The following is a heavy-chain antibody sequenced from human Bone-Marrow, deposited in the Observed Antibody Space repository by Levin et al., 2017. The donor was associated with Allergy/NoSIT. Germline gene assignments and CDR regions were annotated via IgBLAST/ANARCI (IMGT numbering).Heavy chain of an antibody. CDR3: AKEADYGFWSGYQYYFDH. D-gene: IGHD3-3*01. Sequence: GESLKISCAASGFTFSSSGMHWFRQAPGKGLEWVAVISYDGSNKYYADSVKGRFTISRDNSKNTLYLQMNSLRVEDTAVYYCAKEADYGFWSGYQYYFDHWGQGTLIIVSS. J-gene: IGHJ4*02. V-gene: IGHV3-30*18. CDR1: GFTFSSSG. CDR2: ISYDGSNK.